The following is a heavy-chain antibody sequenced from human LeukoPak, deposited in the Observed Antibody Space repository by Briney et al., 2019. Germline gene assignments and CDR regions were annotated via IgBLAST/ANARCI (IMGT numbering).Heavy chain of an antibody. CDR2: IHYTGST. J-gene: IGHJ4*02. CDR3: ARHYCSSGRCRPDY. CDR1: GGSISSYY. Sequence: NSSETLSLTCTVSGGSISSYYWSWIRQPPGKGLEGIGFIHYTGSTNYNAPLESRVTISVDTSKNQFSLKLNSVTAADTAMYYCARHYCSSGRCRPDYWGQGTLVTVSS. V-gene: IGHV4-59*08. D-gene: IGHD2-15*01.